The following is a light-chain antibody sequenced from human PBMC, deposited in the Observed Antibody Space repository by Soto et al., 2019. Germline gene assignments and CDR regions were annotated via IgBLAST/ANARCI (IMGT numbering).Light chain of an antibody. CDR3: QQYDTSWT. CDR1: QDVRRSQ. Sequence: EIVLTQSPGTLSLSPGHTATLSCRSSQDVRRSQLAWYQQKPGQDPSLLIYAASARDTGIPDRFSGRGSGTDFHLTISRPQPEYFALYFCQQYDTSWTCGQGTNEAIK. V-gene: IGKV3-20*01. J-gene: IGKJ1*01. CDR2: AAS.